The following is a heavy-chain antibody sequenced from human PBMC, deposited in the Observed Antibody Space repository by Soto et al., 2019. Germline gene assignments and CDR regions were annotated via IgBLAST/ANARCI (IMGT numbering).Heavy chain of an antibody. D-gene: IGHD1-1*01. V-gene: IGHV4-39*01. Sequence: SETLSLTCTASSVSIYSGSFHWGWIRQPPGKGLEWIGSINFSGSTYYNPSLKSRVTISVDTSKNQFSLNLRSVTAADTAVYYCARRHAPRYTTGNNHFDFWGQGSLVTVSS. CDR3: ARRHAPRYTTGNNHFDF. CDR2: INFSGST. J-gene: IGHJ4*02. CDR1: SVSIYSGSFH.